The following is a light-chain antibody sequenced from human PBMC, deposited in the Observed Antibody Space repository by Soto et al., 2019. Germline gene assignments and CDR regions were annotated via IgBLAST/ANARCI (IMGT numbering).Light chain of an antibody. CDR1: QSVSSY. CDR3: QQYNNWWT. V-gene: IGKV3-15*01. CDR2: GAT. J-gene: IGKJ1*01. Sequence: EIVLTQSPATLSLSPGERATLSCRASQSVSSYLAWYQQKPGQAPRLLIFGATTRATGMPARFSGSGSGTEFTLTISSLQSEDFAVYYCQQYNNWWTFGQGTKVDIK.